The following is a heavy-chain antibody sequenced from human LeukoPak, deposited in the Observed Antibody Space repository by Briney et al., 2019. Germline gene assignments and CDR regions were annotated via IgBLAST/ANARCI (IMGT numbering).Heavy chain of an antibody. V-gene: IGHV1-8*02. J-gene: IGHJ4*02. D-gene: IGHD6-13*01. CDR1: RYTFIDYY. CDR3: ARFSSKTEIDY. CDR2: MNPNSGNT. Sequence: ASVTVSCKASRYTFIDYYIHWVRQAPGQGLEWMGWMNPNSGNTGYAQKFQGRVTMTRNTSISTAYMELSSLRSEDTAVYYCARFSSKTEIDYWGQGTLVTVSS.